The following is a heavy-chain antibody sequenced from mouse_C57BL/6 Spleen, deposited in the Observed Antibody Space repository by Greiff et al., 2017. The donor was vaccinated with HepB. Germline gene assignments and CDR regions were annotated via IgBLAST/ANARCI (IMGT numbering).Heavy chain of an antibody. J-gene: IGHJ4*01. CDR2: INPNNGGT. CDR3: ARSKSAMDY. CDR1: GYTFTDYY. Sequence: EVQLQQSGPELVKPGASVKISCKASGYTFTDYYMNWVKQSHGKSLEWIGDINPNNGGTSYNQKFKGKATLTVDKSSSTAYMELRSLTSEDSAVYYCARSKSAMDYWGQGTSVTVSS. V-gene: IGHV1-26*01.